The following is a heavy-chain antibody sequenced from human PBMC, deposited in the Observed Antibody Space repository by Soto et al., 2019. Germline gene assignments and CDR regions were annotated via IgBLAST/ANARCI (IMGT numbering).Heavy chain of an antibody. CDR2: INPSGGST. D-gene: IGHD2-21*02. CDR1: GYTFTSYY. V-gene: IGHV1-46*01. J-gene: IGHJ4*02. CDR3: ARDPALCGGDCYLGY. Sequence: ASVKVSCKASGYTFTSYYMHWVRQAPGQGLEWMGIINPSGGSTSYAQKFQGRVTMTRDTSTSTVYMELSSLRSEDTAVYYCARDPALCGGDCYLGYWGQGTLVTVSS.